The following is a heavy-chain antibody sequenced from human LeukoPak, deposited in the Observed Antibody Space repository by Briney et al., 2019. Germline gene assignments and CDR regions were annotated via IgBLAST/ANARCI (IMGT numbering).Heavy chain of an antibody. V-gene: IGHV3-74*01. D-gene: IGHD2-2*01. CDR2: INSDGGST. Sequence: TGGSLRLSCAASGFTFSSYWMHWVRQAPGKGLVWVSRINSDGGSTSYADSVKGRFTISRDNAKNTLYLQMNSLRAEDTAVYYCARDEYCSSTSCHPAFDYWGQGTLVTVSS. CDR1: GFTFSSYW. J-gene: IGHJ4*02. CDR3: ARDEYCSSTSCHPAFDY.